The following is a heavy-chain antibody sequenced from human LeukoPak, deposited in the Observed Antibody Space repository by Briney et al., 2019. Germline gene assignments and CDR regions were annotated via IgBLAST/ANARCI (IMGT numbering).Heavy chain of an antibody. CDR3: ARDSGIGGSCDY. CDR1: GVTFSSYN. D-gene: IGHD2-15*01. J-gene: IGHJ4*02. V-gene: IGHV3-48*04. Sequence: AGGSLRLSCAAPGVTFSSYNMKWVRQAPGKGLEWVSHISTSSSTIYYADSVKGRFTISRDNAKNSLYLQMNSLRPDDTAVYYCARDSGIGGSCDYWGQGTLVTVSS. CDR2: ISTSSSTI.